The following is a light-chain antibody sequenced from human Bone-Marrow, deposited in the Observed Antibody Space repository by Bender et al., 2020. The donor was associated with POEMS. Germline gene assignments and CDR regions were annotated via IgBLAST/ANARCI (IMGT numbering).Light chain of an antibody. CDR1: SSDVGKHNL. CDR3: CSYAGSSTFPV. J-gene: IGLJ2*01. V-gene: IGLV2-23*02. CDR2: EVS. Sequence: QSALTQPASVAGSPGQSITISCTGTSSDVGKHNLVSWYQQHPGKTPKLIIYEVSKRPAGVSNRFSGSKSGNTASLTISGLQAEDEADYYCCSYAGSSTFPVFGGGTKLTVL.